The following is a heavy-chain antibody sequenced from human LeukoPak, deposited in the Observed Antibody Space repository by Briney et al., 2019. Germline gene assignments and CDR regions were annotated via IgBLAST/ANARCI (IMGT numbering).Heavy chain of an antibody. CDR2: INWNGGST. Sequence: PGGSLRLSCAASGFTFDDYGMSWVRQAPGKGLEWVSGINWNGGSTGYADSVKGRFTISRDNSKNTLYLQMNSLRADDTAVYYCAKDAVTALAGYYYYMDVWGKGTMVTVSS. J-gene: IGHJ6*03. D-gene: IGHD6-19*01. CDR3: AKDAVTALAGYYYYMDV. CDR1: GFTFDDYG. V-gene: IGHV3-20*04.